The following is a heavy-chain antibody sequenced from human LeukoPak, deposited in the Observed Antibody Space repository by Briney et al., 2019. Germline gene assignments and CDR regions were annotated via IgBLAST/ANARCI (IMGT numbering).Heavy chain of an antibody. Sequence: SETLSLTCTVSNGPINTYQWSWIRQPPGKGLEWIGNIHYSGSANYNPSLKSRVIISVDTSKNQFSLKLSPVTAADTALYYCARVGVDDSGNILKNFFDYWGQGTLVTVSS. V-gene: IGHV4-59*01. D-gene: IGHD4-23*01. CDR3: ARVGVDDSGNILKNFFDY. CDR1: NGPINTYQ. CDR2: IHYSGSA. J-gene: IGHJ4*02.